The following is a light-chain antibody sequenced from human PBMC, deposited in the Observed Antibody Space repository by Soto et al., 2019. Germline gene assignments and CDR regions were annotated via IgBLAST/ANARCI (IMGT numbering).Light chain of an antibody. CDR1: QSISTY. J-gene: IGKJ5*01. V-gene: IGKV1-39*01. CDR2: DAS. CDR3: QQSYSTPIT. Sequence: DIQMTQSPSSLSASVVNRVTITCRASQSISTYLNWYQKKPGKAPNLLIYDASRLQSGVPSRFSGSGSGTDFTLTISSLQPEDFATYYCQQSYSTPITFGQGTRLEIK.